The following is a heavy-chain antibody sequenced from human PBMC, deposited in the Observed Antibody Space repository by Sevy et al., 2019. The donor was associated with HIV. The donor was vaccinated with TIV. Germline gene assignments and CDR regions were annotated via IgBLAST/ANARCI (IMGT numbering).Heavy chain of an antibody. CDR2: ISGSGGST. D-gene: IGHD5-12*01. CDR1: GFTFSSYA. Sequence: GGSLRLSCAASGFTFSSYAMSWVRQAPGKGLEWVSAISGSGGSTYYADSVKGRFTISRDNSKNTLYLQMNSLRAEDTAVDYCAKVYGGYDSGSYFDYWGQGTLVTVSS. CDR3: AKVYGGYDSGSYFDY. V-gene: IGHV3-23*01. J-gene: IGHJ4*02.